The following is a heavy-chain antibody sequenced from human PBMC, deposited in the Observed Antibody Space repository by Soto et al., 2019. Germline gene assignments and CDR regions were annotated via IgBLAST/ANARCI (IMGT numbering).Heavy chain of an antibody. CDR1: GGSISSDGYS. J-gene: IGHJ6*02. CDR2: ISHSGST. Sequence: LCGGSISSDGYSWSWIRQPPGKGLEWIGFISHSGSTYYNPSLKTRITISIDRSKNHFSLKLSSVTAADTAVYYCARRSCSSSTCYYYSLDVWGQGTTVTVSS. V-gene: IGHV4-30-2*01. D-gene: IGHD2-2*01. CDR3: ARRSCSSSTCYYYSLDV.